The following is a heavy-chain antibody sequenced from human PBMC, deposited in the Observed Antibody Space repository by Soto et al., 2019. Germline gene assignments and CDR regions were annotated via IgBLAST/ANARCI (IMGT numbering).Heavy chain of an antibody. CDR1: GYTFTSYG. CDR2: ISAYNGNT. CDR3: ARDQCLDDPPARGMDF. Sequence: ASVKRACKASGYTFTSYGISWVRQAPGQGLEWMGWISAYNGNTNYAQKLQGRVTMTTDTSTSTAYMELRSLRSDDTAVYYCARDQCLDDPPARGMDFRCPGISGTVSS. D-gene: IGHD6-19*01. V-gene: IGHV1-18*04. J-gene: IGHJ6*02.